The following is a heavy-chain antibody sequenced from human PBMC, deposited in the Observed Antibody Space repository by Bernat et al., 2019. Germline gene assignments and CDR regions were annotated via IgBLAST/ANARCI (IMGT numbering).Heavy chain of an antibody. D-gene: IGHD3-10*01. CDR2: IKSKTDGGTT. J-gene: IGHJ6*02. CDR1: GFTFSNAW. V-gene: IGHV3-15*01. Sequence: EVQLVESGGGLVKPGGSLRLSCAASGFTFSNAWMSWVRQAPGKGLEWVGRIKSKTDGGTTDYAAPVKGRFTISRDDSKNTLYLQMNSRKTEDTAVYYCTTLYGSGSYSSYYGMDVWGQGTTVTVSS. CDR3: TTLYGSGSYSSYYGMDV.